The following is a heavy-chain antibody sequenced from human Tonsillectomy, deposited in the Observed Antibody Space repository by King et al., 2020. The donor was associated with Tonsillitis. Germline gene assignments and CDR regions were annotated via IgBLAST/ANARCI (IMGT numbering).Heavy chain of an antibody. CDR2: IYSGGSST. Sequence: VQLVESGGGLVQPGGSLRLSCAASGFTFSSYAMSWVRQAPGKGLEWVSVIYSGGSSTYYADSVKGRFTISRDNSKNTLYLQMNSLRAEDTAVYYCAKPAVGGWLYNNWFDPWGQGTLVTVSS. D-gene: IGHD6-19*01. CDR3: AKPAVGGWLYNNWFDP. J-gene: IGHJ5*02. V-gene: IGHV3-23*03. CDR1: GFTFSSYA.